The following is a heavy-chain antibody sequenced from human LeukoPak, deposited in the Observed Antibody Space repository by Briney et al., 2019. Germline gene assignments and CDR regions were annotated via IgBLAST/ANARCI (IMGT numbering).Heavy chain of an antibody. Sequence: SETLSLTCIVPGGSISNSSYYWGWIRQPPGKGLEWIGSIYYSGSAYYNPSLKSRVTISVDTSKNQFSLKLTSVTAADTAVYYCARHWVVTPNYWGQGTLVTVSS. CDR3: ARHWVVTPNY. V-gene: IGHV4-39*01. J-gene: IGHJ4*02. CDR2: IYYSGSA. D-gene: IGHD4-23*01. CDR1: GGSISNSSYY.